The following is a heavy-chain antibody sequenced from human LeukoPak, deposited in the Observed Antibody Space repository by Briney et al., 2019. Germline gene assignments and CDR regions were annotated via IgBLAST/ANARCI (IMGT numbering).Heavy chain of an antibody. D-gene: IGHD2-2*01. V-gene: IGHV1-2*02. CDR3: ARVLVVPAADYFDY. J-gene: IGHJ4*02. Sequence: ASAKVSCKASGYTFTSYYMHWVRQAPGQGLEWMGWINPNSGGTNYAQKFQGRVTMTRDTSISTAYMELSRLRSDDTAVYYCARVLVVPAADYFDYWGQGTLVTVSS. CDR1: GYTFTSYY. CDR2: INPNSGGT.